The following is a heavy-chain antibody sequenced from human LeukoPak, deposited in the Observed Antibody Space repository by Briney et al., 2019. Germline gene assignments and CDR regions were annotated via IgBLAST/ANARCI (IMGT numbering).Heavy chain of an antibody. CDR1: GFTFSAYH. Sequence: GGSLRLSCAASGFTFSAYHMNWVRQAPGKGLEWISFISSDSGTIYYADSVKGRFTISRNNAANSLYLQMNNLRDEDTAVYYCAKDGRYCSSTSCYIRGFDYWGQGTLVTVSS. D-gene: IGHD2-2*02. J-gene: IGHJ4*02. V-gene: IGHV3-48*02. CDR2: ISSDSGTI. CDR3: AKDGRYCSSTSCYIRGFDY.